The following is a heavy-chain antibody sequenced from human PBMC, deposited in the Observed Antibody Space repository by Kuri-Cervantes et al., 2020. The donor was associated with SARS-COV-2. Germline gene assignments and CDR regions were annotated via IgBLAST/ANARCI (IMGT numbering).Heavy chain of an antibody. Sequence: SETLSLTCTVSAGSISSYYWSWIRQPPGKGLEWIGYIYYSGSTNYNPSLKSRVTILVDTSKNQFSLKLSSVTAADTAVYYCARCRRIAAASRWFDPWGQGTLVTVSS. CDR3: ARCRRIAAASRWFDP. D-gene: IGHD6-13*01. CDR2: IYYSGST. V-gene: IGHV4-59*12. CDR1: AGSISSYY. J-gene: IGHJ5*02.